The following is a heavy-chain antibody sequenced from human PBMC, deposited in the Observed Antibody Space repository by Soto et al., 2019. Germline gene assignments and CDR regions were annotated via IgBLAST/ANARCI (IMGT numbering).Heavy chain of an antibody. Sequence: ASVKGSCTASGYTYTNYDINWVRQARGQGLEWMGWISAYNGDTNYAQKFQGRATITADESTSTAYMELSSLRSEDTAVYYCARSKDFWSGYYWWFDPWGQGTLVTVSS. V-gene: IGHV1-18*01. CDR2: ISAYNGDT. J-gene: IGHJ5*02. CDR1: GYTYTNYD. D-gene: IGHD3-3*01. CDR3: ARSKDFWSGYYWWFDP.